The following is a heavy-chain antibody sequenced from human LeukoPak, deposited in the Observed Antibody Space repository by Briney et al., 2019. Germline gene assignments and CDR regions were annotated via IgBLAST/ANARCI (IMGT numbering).Heavy chain of an antibody. D-gene: IGHD5-12*01. V-gene: IGHV1-69*01. CDR2: IIPIFGTA. Sequence: GSSVKVSCKASGGTFSSYAISWVRQAPGQGLEWMGGIIPIFGTANYAQKFQGRVTITADEPTSTAYMELSSLRPEDTAVYYCATNPRYSGFERHFDYWGQGTRVTVSS. J-gene: IGHJ4*02. CDR3: ATNPRYSGFERHFDY. CDR1: GGTFSSYA.